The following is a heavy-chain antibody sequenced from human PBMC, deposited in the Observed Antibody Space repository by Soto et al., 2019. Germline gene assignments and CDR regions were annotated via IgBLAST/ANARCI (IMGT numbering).Heavy chain of an antibody. CDR2: IKQGGSEK. CDR1: GFTFSTDY. CDR3: ASVITMVRGVTETFDY. Sequence: LRLSCAASGFTFSTDYMNWVRQAPGKGLEWVANIKQGGSEKYYVDSVKGRFTISRDNAKNSLYLQMNSLRAEDTAVYYCASVITMVRGVTETFDYWGQGTLVTVSS. J-gene: IGHJ4*02. V-gene: IGHV3-7*03. D-gene: IGHD3-10*01.